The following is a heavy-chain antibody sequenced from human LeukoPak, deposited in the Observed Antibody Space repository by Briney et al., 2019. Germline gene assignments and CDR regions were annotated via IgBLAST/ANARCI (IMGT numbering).Heavy chain of an antibody. V-gene: IGHV5-51*01. CDR1: GYSFTNYW. J-gene: IGHJ4*02. CDR3: ARRTDRSFWYLDY. Sequence: GESLKISCKGSGYSFTNYWIGWVRQMPGKGLERMGIIYPGDSDTRYSPSFQGQVTISADKSISTAYLQWSSLKASDTAIYYCARRTDRSFWYLDYWGQGTLVTVSS. CDR2: IYPGDSDT.